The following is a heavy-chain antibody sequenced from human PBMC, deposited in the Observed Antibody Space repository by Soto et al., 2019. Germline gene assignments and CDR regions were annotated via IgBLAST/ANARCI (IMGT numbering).Heavy chain of an antibody. D-gene: IGHD6-13*01. J-gene: IGHJ4*02. CDR2: ISGSGGST. CDR1: GFTFSSYA. CDR3: AKHSRDIAAAGTGYYFDY. Sequence: GGSLRLSCAASGFTFSSYAMSWVRQAPGKGLEWVSAISGSGGSTYYADSVKGRFTISRDNSKNTLYLQMNSLRAEDTAVYYCAKHSRDIAAAGTGYYFDYWGQGTLVTVSS. V-gene: IGHV3-23*01.